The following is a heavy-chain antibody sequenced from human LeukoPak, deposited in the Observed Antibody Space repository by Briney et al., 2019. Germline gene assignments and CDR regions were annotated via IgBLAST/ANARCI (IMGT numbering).Heavy chain of an antibody. CDR1: GFTFSRYN. CDR3: ARDAQWLVPEGYDYYMDV. J-gene: IGHJ6*03. Sequence: GGSLRLSCAGSGFTFSRYNMNWFRQAPGKGLERVSSISSSSSYIFYADSVKGRFTISRDNAKNSLYLQMNSLRAEDTAVDYCARDAQWLVPEGYDYYMDVWGKGTTVTVSS. V-gene: IGHV3-21*01. D-gene: IGHD6-19*01. CDR2: ISSSSSYI.